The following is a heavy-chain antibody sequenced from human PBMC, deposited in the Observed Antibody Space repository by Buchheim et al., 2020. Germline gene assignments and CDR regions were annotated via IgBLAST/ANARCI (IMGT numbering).Heavy chain of an antibody. D-gene: IGHD5-24*01. V-gene: IGHV5-51*01. J-gene: IGHJ4*02. CDR3: ARHRDMATITPNLDY. CDR1: GYRFSGAW. Sequence: EVQLVQSGAEVKKPGESLKISCEGSGYRFSGAWIAWVRQMPGKGLEWMGIIYPGDSETRYSPSFHGQVTFSADKSISTAYLQWSSLKASDTAMYYCARHRDMATITPNLDYWGQGT. CDR2: IYPGDSET.